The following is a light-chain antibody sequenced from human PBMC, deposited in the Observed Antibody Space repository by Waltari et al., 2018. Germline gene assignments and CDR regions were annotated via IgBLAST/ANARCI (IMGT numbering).Light chain of an antibody. Sequence: IVMTQSPATLSVSPGESATLSCRASQSVSWNLAWYQQKPGQAPRLLIYGASTRATGIPARFSGSASGTEVTLTISSLQSEDSAVYYCQQYYDWRRVTFGQGTRLEIK. CDR3: QQYYDWRRVT. CDR2: GAS. V-gene: IGKV3D-15*01. CDR1: QSVSWN. J-gene: IGKJ5*01.